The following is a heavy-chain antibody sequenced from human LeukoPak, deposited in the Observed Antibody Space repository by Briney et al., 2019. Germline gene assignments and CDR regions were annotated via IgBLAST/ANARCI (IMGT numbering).Heavy chain of an antibody. CDR1: GFTFSSYA. V-gene: IGHV3-23*01. D-gene: IGHD3-22*01. CDR3: AKDPGGLAMIVVNDDY. CDR2: TSGSGGST. J-gene: IGHJ4*02. Sequence: GGSLGLSCAASGFTFSSYAMICVREAPGKGLEWVSATSGSGGSTYYADSVKGRFTISRDNSKNTLYLQMNSLRAEDTAVYYCAKDPGGLAMIVVNDDYWGQGTLVTVSS.